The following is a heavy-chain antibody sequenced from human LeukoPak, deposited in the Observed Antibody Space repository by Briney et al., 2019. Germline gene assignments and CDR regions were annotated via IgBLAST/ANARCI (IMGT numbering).Heavy chain of an antibody. Sequence: GGSLRLSCTASGFDFSNSFMTWIRQAPGKGLEWISDISSSASTRYYADSVKGRFTISRDNAKNSLYLQMDSLRAEDTAVYYCARGYSGFPYYYYYMDVWGRGTAVTVSS. CDR3: ARGYSGFPYYYYYMDV. J-gene: IGHJ6*03. CDR1: GFDFSNSF. D-gene: IGHD2-21*01. V-gene: IGHV3-11*04. CDR2: ISSSASTR.